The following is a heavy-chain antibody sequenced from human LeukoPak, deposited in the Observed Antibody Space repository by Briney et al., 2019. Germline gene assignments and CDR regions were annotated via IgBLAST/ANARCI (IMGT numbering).Heavy chain of an antibody. CDR3: ARPLGLRYYFDY. V-gene: IGHV3-30-3*01. CDR2: ISYDGSSK. Sequence: GGSLRLSCAASGFTFSSYAMHWVRQAPGKGREGVAVISYDGSSKYYADSVKGRFTISRDNSKNTLYLQMNSLRAEDTAVYYCARPLGLRYYFDYWGQGTLVTVSS. CDR1: GFTFSSYA. J-gene: IGHJ4*02.